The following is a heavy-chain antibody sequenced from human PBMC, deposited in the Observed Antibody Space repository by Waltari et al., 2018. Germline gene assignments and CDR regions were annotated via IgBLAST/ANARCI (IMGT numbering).Heavy chain of an antibody. CDR2: INAGNGNT. J-gene: IGHJ4*02. Sequence: QVQLVQSGAEVKKPGASVKVSCKASGYTFTSYAMHWVRQAPGQRLEWMGWINAGNGNTKYSQKFQGRVTITMDTSASTAYMELSNLRSEDTAVYYCARGPLGYSNYSPFDYWGQGTLVTVSS. CDR1: GYTFTSYA. CDR3: ARGPLGYSNYSPFDY. V-gene: IGHV1-3*01. D-gene: IGHD4-4*01.